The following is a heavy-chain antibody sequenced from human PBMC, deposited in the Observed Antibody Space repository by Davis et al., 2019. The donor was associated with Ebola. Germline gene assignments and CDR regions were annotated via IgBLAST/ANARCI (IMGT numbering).Heavy chain of an antibody. CDR1: GYTFTDYN. J-gene: IGHJ4*02. Sequence: ASVQVSCKASGYTFTDYNIHWMRQAPGQGLEWLGRVILKSGATNYAQKFQGRVTMTRDTSISTVYMELSSLRYDDTADYYCARGHKYAQEYWGQGTLVTVSS. V-gene: IGHV1-2*06. CDR3: ARGHKYAQEY. CDR2: VILKSGAT.